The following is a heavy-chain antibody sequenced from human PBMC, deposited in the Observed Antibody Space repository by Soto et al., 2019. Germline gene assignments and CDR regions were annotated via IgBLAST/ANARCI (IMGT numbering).Heavy chain of an antibody. J-gene: IGHJ4*02. V-gene: IGHV3-23*01. CDR2: IDGSGDET. CDR3: AKYYYDSGTFSFDS. Sequence: PGGPLRLSCAASGFSFNNYAISWFRQAPGKGLEWVSAIDGSGDETHYADSVRGRFTISRDNSKNTLYLQMNTLRAEDTAVYYCAKYYYDSGTFSFDSWGQGALVTVSS. D-gene: IGHD3-22*01. CDR1: GFSFNNYA.